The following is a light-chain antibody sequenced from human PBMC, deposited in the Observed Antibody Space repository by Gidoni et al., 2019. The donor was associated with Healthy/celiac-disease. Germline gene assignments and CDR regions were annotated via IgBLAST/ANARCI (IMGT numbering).Light chain of an antibody. Sequence: AIRMTQSPSSFSASTGDRVTIPCRASQGISSYLAWYQQKPGKAPKLLIYAASTLQSGGPSTFSGSGSGTDFTLTISCLQSEDFATYYCQQYYSYPQTFGQGTKVEIK. CDR1: QGISSY. J-gene: IGKJ1*01. CDR2: AAS. V-gene: IGKV1-8*01. CDR3: QQYYSYPQT.